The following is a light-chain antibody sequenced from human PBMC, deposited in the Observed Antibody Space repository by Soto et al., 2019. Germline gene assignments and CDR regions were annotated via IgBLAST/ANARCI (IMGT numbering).Light chain of an antibody. CDR2: DAS. Sequence: EIVMTQSPGTLSVSTEEGATLSCRASQSVSSYLAWYQQKPGQAPRLLIYDASNRATGIPARFSGSGSGTDFTLTISSLEPEDFAVYYCQQRSNWITFGQGTRLEIK. J-gene: IGKJ5*01. V-gene: IGKV3-11*01. CDR1: QSVSSY. CDR3: QQRSNWIT.